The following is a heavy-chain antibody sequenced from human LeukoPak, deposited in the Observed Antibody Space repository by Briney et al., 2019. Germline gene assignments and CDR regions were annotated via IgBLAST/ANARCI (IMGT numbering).Heavy chain of an antibody. V-gene: IGHV3-23*01. J-gene: IGHJ4*02. D-gene: IGHD3-10*01. Sequence: GGSLRLSCAASGFTFNNYAMSWVRQAPGKGLEWVSAISDNGGDTKYADSVKGRFTISRENSKNTLYLEMTRLSVEDTAVYYCAKVGRGAIEADWGQGTLVIVSS. CDR2: ISDNGGDT. CDR3: AKVGRGAIEAD. CDR1: GFTFNNYA.